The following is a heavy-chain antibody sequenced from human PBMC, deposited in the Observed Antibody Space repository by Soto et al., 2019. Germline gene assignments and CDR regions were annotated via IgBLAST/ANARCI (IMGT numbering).Heavy chain of an antibody. CDR1: GFTFSSYS. D-gene: IGHD6-6*01. Sequence: GGSLRLSCAASGFTFSSYSMNWVRQAPGKGLEWVSYISSSSSTIYYADSVKGRFTISRDIAKNSLYLQMNSLRAEDTAVYYCARPISYSSSLLFDYWGQGTLVTVSS. J-gene: IGHJ4*02. CDR3: ARPISYSSSLLFDY. V-gene: IGHV3-48*01. CDR2: ISSSSSTI.